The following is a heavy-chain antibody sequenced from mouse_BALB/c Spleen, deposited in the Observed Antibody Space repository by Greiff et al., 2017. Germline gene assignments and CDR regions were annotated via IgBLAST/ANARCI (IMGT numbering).Heavy chain of an antibody. J-gene: IGHJ1*01. Sequence: EVKLMESGGGLVQPGGSRKLSCAASGFTFSDYGMAWVRQAPGKGPEWVAFISNLAYSIYYADTVTGRFTISRENAKNTLYLEMSSLRSEDTAMYYCARDYSSYEWYFDVWGAGTTVTVSS. D-gene: IGHD1-1*01. CDR1: GFTFSDYG. V-gene: IGHV5-15*02. CDR2: ISNLAYSI. CDR3: ARDYSSYEWYFDV.